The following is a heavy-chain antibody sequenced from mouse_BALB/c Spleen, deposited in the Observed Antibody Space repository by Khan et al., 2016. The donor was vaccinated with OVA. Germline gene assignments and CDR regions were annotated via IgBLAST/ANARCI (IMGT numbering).Heavy chain of an antibody. V-gene: IGHV3-1*02. D-gene: IGHD2-3*01. CDR1: GYSITGGYS. CDR2: IHYSGST. Sequence: EVQLQESGPDLVKPSQSLSLTCTVTGYSITGGYSWHWIRQFPGNKLEWMGYIHYSGSTNYNPSLKSRISITRDTSKNQFFLQLNSVTTEDTATYYCARDGYYFDYWGQGTTLTVSS. CDR3: ARDGYYFDY. J-gene: IGHJ2*01.